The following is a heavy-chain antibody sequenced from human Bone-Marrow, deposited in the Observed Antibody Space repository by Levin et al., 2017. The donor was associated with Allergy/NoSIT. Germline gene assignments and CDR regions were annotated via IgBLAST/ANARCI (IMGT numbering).Heavy chain of an antibody. CDR2: IYYSGST. CDR1: GGSLGSNY. Sequence: SETLSLTCAVSGGSLGSNYWTWMRQPPGKGLEWIGYIYYSGSTNYSPYLKSRVTMSVDTSKNQFSLKLTSVTAADTAVYYCARQLTASSYYYMDVWGKGTTVTVSS. V-gene: IGHV4-59*08. D-gene: IGHD1-26*01. CDR3: ARQLTASSYYYMDV. J-gene: IGHJ6*03.